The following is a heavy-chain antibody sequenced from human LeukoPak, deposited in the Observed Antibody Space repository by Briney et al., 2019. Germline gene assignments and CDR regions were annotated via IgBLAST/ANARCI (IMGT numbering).Heavy chain of an antibody. CDR2: IKQDGSEK. Sequence: PGGSLRLSCAASGFTFSSYWMSWVRQAPGKGLEWVANIKQDGSEKYYVDSVKGRFTISRDNAKNSLYLQMNSLRAEDTAVYYRARHYYDFWSGYYTQNFYFDYWGQGTLVTVSS. J-gene: IGHJ4*02. CDR3: ARHYYDFWSGYYTQNFYFDY. V-gene: IGHV3-7*01. CDR1: GFTFSSYW. D-gene: IGHD3-3*01.